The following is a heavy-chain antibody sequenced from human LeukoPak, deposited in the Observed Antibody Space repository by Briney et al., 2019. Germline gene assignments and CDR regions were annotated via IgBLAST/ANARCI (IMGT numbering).Heavy chain of an antibody. D-gene: IGHD3-16*02. CDR3: AKDIGPARYYYGMDV. CDR2: IKGDGSHT. V-gene: IGHV3-74*01. Sequence: GGSLRLSCAASGFTFSNYWMHWVRQAPGKGLVWVSRIKGDGSHTIYADSVKGRFTISRDNAKNTLYLQMNSLRAEDTALYYCAKDIGPARYYYGMDVWGQGTTVTVSS. CDR1: GFTFSNYW. J-gene: IGHJ6*02.